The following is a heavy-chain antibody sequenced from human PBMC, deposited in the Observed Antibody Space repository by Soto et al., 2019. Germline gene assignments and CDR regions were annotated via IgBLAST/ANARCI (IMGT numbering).Heavy chain of an antibody. CDR3: AAYSHKGY. CDR2: IYSGGST. J-gene: IGHJ4*02. D-gene: IGHD3-16*01. CDR1: GFPVSNNY. V-gene: IGHV3-66*01. Sequence: GGSLRLSCAASGFPVSNNYMSWVRQAPGKGLEWVSLIYSGGSTYYADSVKGRFTISRDSSKNTLYLQMNSLRAEDTAMYYCAAYSHKGYWGQGTLVTVSS.